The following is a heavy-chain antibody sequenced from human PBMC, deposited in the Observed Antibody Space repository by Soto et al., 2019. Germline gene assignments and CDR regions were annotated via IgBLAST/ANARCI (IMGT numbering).Heavy chain of an antibody. Sequence: QITLKESGPTLVKPTQTLTLTCTFSGFSLSTSGVGVAWIRQPPGKALEWLALIYWDDGKRYRPSLKSRLTITXDXSKNHVVLTMTDVDPVDTATYSCARTVAATPLIFDCWGQGTLVTVSS. D-gene: IGHD2-15*01. CDR2: IYWDDGK. CDR1: GFSLSTSGVG. V-gene: IGHV2-5*02. CDR3: ARTVAATPLIFDC. J-gene: IGHJ4*02.